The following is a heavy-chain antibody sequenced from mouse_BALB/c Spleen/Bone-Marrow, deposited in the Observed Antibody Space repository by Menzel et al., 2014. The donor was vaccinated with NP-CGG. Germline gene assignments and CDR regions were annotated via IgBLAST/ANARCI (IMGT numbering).Heavy chain of an antibody. Sequence: VQGVESGAELVRPGASVKLSCKALGYTFTDYEMLWVKQTPVNGLEWIGAIHPGSGNTAYNQKFKGKATLTADKSSSSAYMELSSLTSEDSAVYYCIRGNYRYSWFAYWGQGTLVTVSA. CDR1: GYTFTDYE. CDR2: IHPGSGNT. CDR3: IRGNYRYSWFAY. J-gene: IGHJ3*01. D-gene: IGHD2-14*01. V-gene: IGHV1-15*01.